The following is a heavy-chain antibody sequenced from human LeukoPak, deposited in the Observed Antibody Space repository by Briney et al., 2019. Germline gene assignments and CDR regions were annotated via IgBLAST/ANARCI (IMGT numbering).Heavy chain of an antibody. CDR2: ISWDGGST. Sequence: SGGSLRLSCAASGFTFYDYTMHWVRQAPGKGLEWVSLISWDGGSTYYADSVKGRFTISRDNSKNSLYLQMNSLRTEDTALYYCAKGGHDLGYFDYWGQGTLVTVSS. D-gene: IGHD5-12*01. CDR3: AKGGHDLGYFDY. V-gene: IGHV3-43*01. J-gene: IGHJ4*02. CDR1: GFTFYDYT.